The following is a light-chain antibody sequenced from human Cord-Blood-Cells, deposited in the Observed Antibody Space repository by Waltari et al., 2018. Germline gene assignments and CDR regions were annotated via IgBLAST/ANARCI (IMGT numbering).Light chain of an antibody. Sequence: PSSLSASVGDRVTITCRASQSISSYLNWYQQKPGKAPKLLIYAASSLQSGVPSRFSGSGSGTDFTPTISSLQPEDFATYYCQQSYSTPFTFGPGTKVDIK. J-gene: IGKJ3*01. CDR2: AAS. V-gene: IGKV1-39*01. CDR3: QQSYSTPFT. CDR1: QSISSY.